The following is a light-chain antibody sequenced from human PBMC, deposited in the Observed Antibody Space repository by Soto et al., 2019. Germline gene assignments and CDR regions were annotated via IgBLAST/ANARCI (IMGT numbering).Light chain of an antibody. Sequence: DIQMTQSPSSLSASVGDRVTITCRASQSIKNYLAWYQQKPGEIPKLLIYAASTLESGIPPRFSGSGSGTDFTLTINNLQPEDVATYYCQRYYNAPFTFGGGTKVDIK. CDR2: AAS. J-gene: IGKJ4*01. V-gene: IGKV1-27*01. CDR3: QRYYNAPFT. CDR1: QSIKNY.